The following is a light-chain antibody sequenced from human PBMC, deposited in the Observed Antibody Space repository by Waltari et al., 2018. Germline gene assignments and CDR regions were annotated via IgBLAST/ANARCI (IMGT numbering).Light chain of an antibody. V-gene: IGLV1-47*01. J-gene: IGLJ3*02. Sequence: QSVLSQQPSASGTPGPRVPISCSGTSSNVGSNYVYWYQHLPGTVPKLLIYRNDQRPSGVPDRFSGSKSGTSASLAISGLQSEDESDYYCAVWDDSLIGRVFGGGTKLTVL. CDR1: SSNVGSNY. CDR3: AVWDDSLIGRV. CDR2: RND.